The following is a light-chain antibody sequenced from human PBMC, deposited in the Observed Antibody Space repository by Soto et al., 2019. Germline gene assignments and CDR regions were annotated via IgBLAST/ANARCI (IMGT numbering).Light chain of an antibody. J-gene: IGLJ2*01. CDR1: SSDVGGYNF. CDR2: DVS. V-gene: IGLV2-14*03. Sequence: QSALTQPASVSGSPGQSITISCTGTSSDVGGYNFVSWYQQHPAKAPKLIIYDVSNRPSGVPIRFSASKSGSTASLTISGLQAEEEADYYCSSYTSDSTLFGGGTQLTVL. CDR3: SSYTSDSTL.